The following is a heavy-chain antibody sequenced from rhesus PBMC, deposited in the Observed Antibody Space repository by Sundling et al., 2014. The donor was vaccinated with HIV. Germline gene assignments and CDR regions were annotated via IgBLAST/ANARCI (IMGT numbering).Heavy chain of an antibody. J-gene: IGHJ4*01. CDR3: ARDFAGGVLDY. D-gene: IGHD3-34*01. Sequence: QVHLVQSGGDIKQPGASVKLSCKVSGYTFTNYYMHWVRQAPGQGLEWIGLISPKNGNKGYAENLQARVTITTDTSTSTAYMELTSLRPEDTAVYYCARDFAGGVLDYWGQGVLVTVSS. CDR1: GYTFTNYY. V-gene: IGHV1-180*01. CDR2: ISPKNGNK.